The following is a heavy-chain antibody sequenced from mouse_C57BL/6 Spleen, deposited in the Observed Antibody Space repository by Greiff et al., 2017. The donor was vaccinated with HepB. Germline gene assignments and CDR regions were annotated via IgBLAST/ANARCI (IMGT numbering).Heavy chain of an antibody. J-gene: IGHJ4*01. CDR2: IDPSDSYT. V-gene: IGHV1-69*01. Sequence: QVQLQQSGAELVMPGASVKLSCKASGYTFTSYWMHWVKQRPGQGLEWIGEIDPSDSYTNYNQKFKGKSTLTVDKSSSTAYMQLSSLTSEDSAVYYCARWKGSSDYAMDYWGQGTSVTVSS. D-gene: IGHD1-1*01. CDR3: ARWKGSSDYAMDY. CDR1: GYTFTSYW.